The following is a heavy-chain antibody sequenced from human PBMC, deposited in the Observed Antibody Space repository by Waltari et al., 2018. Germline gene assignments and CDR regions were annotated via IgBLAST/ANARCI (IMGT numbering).Heavy chain of an antibody. CDR1: GYTFTSYD. J-gene: IGHJ6*02. CDR2: MNPNSGKT. CDR3: ARRGYCSGGSCYFHYYYGMDV. V-gene: IGHV1-8*01. D-gene: IGHD2-15*01. Sequence: QVQLVQSGAEVKKPGASVKVSCKASGYTFTSYDINWVRQATGQGLEWMGWMNPNSGKTGYAQKFQGRVTMTRNTSISTAYMELSSLRSEDTAVYYCARRGYCSGGSCYFHYYYGMDVWGQGTTVTVSS.